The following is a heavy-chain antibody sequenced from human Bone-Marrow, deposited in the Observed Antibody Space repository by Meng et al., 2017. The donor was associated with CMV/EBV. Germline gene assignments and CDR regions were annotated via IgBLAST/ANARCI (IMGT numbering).Heavy chain of an antibody. J-gene: IGHJ3*02. V-gene: IGHV1-69*04. CDR2: IIPILGIA. CDR1: PFSSYP. Sequence: PFSSYPIGWVRQAPGQGLEWMGRIIPILGIANYAQKFQGRVTITADKSTSTAYMELSSLRSEDTAVYYCARGYCSSTSCYADAFDIWGQGTMVTVSS. D-gene: IGHD2-2*01. CDR3: ARGYCSSTSCYADAFDI.